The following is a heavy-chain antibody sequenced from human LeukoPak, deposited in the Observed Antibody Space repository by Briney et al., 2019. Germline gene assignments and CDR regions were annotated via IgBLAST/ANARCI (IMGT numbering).Heavy chain of an antibody. CDR1: GFTFSSYS. D-gene: IGHD6-13*01. CDR2: ISSIISYI. J-gene: IGHJ3*02. V-gene: IGHV3-21*01. Sequence: GGSLRLSCAASGFTFSSYSMNWVRQAPGKGLEWVSSISSIISYIYYADSVKGRFTTSRDNTKNSLYLQMNSLRAEDTAVYYCARDLSWAPTAGAFDIWGQGTMVTVSS. CDR3: ARDLSWAPTAGAFDI.